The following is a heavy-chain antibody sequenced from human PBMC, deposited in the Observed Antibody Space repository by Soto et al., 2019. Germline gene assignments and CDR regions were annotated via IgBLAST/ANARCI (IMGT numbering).Heavy chain of an antibody. J-gene: IGHJ6*02. D-gene: IGHD4-17*01. CDR2: VYSGGGT. V-gene: IGHV4-59*01. CDR1: GGSLRGYS. Sequence: SETLSLTCIVSGGSLRGYSWSWIRQSPGKGVEWIGYVYSGGGTNYSPSFMGRVTISVDTTDNQFSLKLNSVTAADTAVYYCPREKTPVSPHYFYYGMDVWGQGTTVTLSS. CDR3: PREKTPVSPHYFYYGMDV.